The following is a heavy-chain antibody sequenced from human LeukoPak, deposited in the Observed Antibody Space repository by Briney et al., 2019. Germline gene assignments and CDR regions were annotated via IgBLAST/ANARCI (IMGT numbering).Heavy chain of an antibody. D-gene: IGHD6-6*01. V-gene: IGHV3-11*01. CDR3: ARPSPRSIAAECLDY. J-gene: IGHJ4*02. Sequence: GGSLRLSCAASGFTFSDYYMSCIRQAPGKGLEGVSYISSSGSTIYYADSVKGRFTISRDNAKNSLYLQMNSLRAEDTAVYYCARPSPRSIAAECLDYWGQGTLVTVSS. CDR1: GFTFSDYY. CDR2: ISSSGSTI.